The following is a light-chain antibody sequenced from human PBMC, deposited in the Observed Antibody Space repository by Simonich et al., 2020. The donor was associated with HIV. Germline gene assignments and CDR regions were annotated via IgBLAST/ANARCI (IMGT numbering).Light chain of an antibody. CDR3: QSADSSVV. CDR2: KDS. V-gene: IGLV3-25*03. CDR1: ALPKPY. J-gene: IGLJ2*01. Sequence: SYELTQPPSVAVSPGQTARITCSGDALPKPYAYWYQQKPGKAPVLVIYKDSERPSGIPERFSGSSSGKTVTLTISGVQAEDEADYYCQSADSSVVFGGGTKLTVL.